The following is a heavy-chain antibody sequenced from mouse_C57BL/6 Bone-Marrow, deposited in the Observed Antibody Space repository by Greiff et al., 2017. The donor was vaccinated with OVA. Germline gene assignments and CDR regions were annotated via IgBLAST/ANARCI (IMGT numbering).Heavy chain of an antibody. D-gene: IGHD3-2*02. Sequence: QVQLQQPGAELVKPGASVKLSCKASGYTFTSYWMQWVKQRPGQGPEWIGEIDPSDSYTNYNQKFKGKATLTVDTSSSTAYMQLSSLTSEDAAVYYCARRSGPDYWGQGTTLTVSS. V-gene: IGHV1-50*01. CDR1: GYTFTSYW. CDR2: IDPSDSYT. CDR3: ARRSGPDY. J-gene: IGHJ2*01.